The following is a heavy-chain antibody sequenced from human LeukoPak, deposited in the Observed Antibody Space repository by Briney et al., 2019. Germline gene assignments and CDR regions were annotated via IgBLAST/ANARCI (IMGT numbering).Heavy chain of an antibody. CDR1: GVSISSYY. CDR3: ARGDSSSPCYIDY. CDR2: IYYSGST. V-gene: IGHV4-59*01. Sequence: KPSETLSLTCTVSGVSISSYYWSWIRQPPGKGLEWIGYIYYSGSTNYNPSLKSRVTISLDTSKNQFSLKLSSVTAADTAVYYCARGDSSSPCYIDYWGQGILVTVSS. J-gene: IGHJ4*02. D-gene: IGHD6-6*01.